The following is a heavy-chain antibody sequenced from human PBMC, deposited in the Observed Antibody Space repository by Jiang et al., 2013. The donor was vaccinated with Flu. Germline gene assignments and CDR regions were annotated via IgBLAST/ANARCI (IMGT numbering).Heavy chain of an antibody. CDR3: VRVAYNWNDYSFDY. Sequence: VQLVESGGGLVQPGRSLRLSCTASGFTFGDYALTWVRQAPGKGLEWVGFIRSKAYGGTTEYAASVKGRFTISRDDSKSIAYLQMNSLKTEDTAVYYCVRVAYNWNDYSFDYWGQGTLVTVSS. CDR2: IRSKAYGGTT. CDR1: GFTFGDYA. J-gene: IGHJ4*02. V-gene: IGHV3-49*04. D-gene: IGHD1-1*01.